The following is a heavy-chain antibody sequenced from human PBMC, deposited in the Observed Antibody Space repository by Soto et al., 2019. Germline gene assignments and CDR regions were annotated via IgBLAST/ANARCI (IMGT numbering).Heavy chain of an antibody. Sequence: QVQLVQSGAEVKKPGASLKVSCKASGYTFTTYGFNWVRQAPGRGLEWMGWISPSKGDTNYAQKFRGRVTLTPDTSTSTAYMELRSLTSDDTAVYYCARTPRAQMIVLEAATRFDYWGQGTLVTVSS. D-gene: IGHD2-15*01. CDR1: GYTFTTYG. J-gene: IGHJ4*02. V-gene: IGHV1-18*04. CDR2: ISPSKGDT. CDR3: ARTPRAQMIVLEAATRFDY.